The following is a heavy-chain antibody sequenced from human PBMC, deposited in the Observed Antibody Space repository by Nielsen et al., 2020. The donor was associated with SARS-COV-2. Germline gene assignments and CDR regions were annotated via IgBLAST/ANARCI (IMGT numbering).Heavy chain of an antibody. CDR3: ARGKPDLTGYYPFDY. J-gene: IGHJ4*02. Sequence: ASVKVSCKASGYTFTSYDINWVRQAPGQGLEWMGWISAYNGNTNYAQKLQGRVTMTTDTSTSTAYMELRSLRSDDTAVYYCARGKPDLTGYYPFDYWGQGTLVTVSS. CDR1: GYTFTSYD. CDR2: ISAYNGNT. V-gene: IGHV1-18*01. D-gene: IGHD3-9*01.